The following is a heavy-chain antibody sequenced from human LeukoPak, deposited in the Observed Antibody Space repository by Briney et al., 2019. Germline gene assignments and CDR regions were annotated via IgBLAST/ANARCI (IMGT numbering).Heavy chain of an antibody. V-gene: IGHV3-21*01. CDR2: ISSSSSYI. Sequence: GGSLRLSCAASGVTFSRYSMTWVRQAPAKGREWVSSISSSSSYIYYADSVKGRFTISTYNAKNSLYLQMNSLRAEDTAVYYCARGPTVGANPGGYWGQGTLVTVSS. CDR1: GVTFSRYS. J-gene: IGHJ4*02. CDR3: ARGPTVGANPGGY. D-gene: IGHD1-26*01.